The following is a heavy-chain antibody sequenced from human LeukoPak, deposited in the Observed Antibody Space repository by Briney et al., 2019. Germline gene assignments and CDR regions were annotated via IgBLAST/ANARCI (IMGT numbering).Heavy chain of an antibody. Sequence: SETLSLTRTVSGGSISSGGYYWRWIRQPAGRGLEWIGRIYTSGSTNYNPSLKSRVTMSVDTSKNQFSLKLSSVTAADTAVYYCARAKYSSGWTRGVDYFDYWGQGTLVTVSS. V-gene: IGHV4-61*02. CDR2: IYTSGST. J-gene: IGHJ4*02. CDR1: GGSISSGGYY. CDR3: ARAKYSSGWTRGVDYFDY. D-gene: IGHD6-19*01.